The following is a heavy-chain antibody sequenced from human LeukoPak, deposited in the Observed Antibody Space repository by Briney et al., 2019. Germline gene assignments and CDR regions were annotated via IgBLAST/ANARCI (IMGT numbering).Heavy chain of an antibody. CDR3: AKDLYCSS. D-gene: IGHD2-2*01. CDR1: GLTVSTNY. V-gene: IGHV3-66*01. CDR2: IYSGGST. J-gene: IGHJ4*02. Sequence: GGSLRLSCAASGLTVSTNYMSWVRQAPGKGLEWVSAIYSGGSTFYADSVKGRFTISRDSSKNTLYLQMNSLRTEDTAVYYCAKDLYCSSWGQGTLVTVSS.